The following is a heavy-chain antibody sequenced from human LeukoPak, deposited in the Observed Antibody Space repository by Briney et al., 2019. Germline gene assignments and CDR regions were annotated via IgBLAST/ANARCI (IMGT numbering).Heavy chain of an antibody. CDR1: GLTFSSYA. D-gene: IGHD3-10*01. CDR3: ARAGGLWFGESLLDY. CDR2: ISYDGSNK. J-gene: IGHJ4*02. V-gene: IGHV3-30-3*01. Sequence: GGSLRLSCAASGLTFSSYAMHWVRQAPGKGLEGVAVISYDGSNKYYADSVKGRFTISRDNSKNTLYLQMNSLRAEDTAVYYCARAGGLWFGESLLDYWGQGTLVTVSS.